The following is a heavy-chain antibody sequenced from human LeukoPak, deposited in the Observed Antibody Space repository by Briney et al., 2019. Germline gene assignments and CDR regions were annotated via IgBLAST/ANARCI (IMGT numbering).Heavy chain of an antibody. J-gene: IGHJ4*02. CDR2: IYYSGST. Sequence: SETLSLTCTVSGGSFSSYFWSWIRQPPGKGLEWIGYIYYSGSTHYNSSLKSRVTISLDTSRNQFSLKLSSVTAADTAVYYCARQLGDRLLSDYWGQGTLVTVSS. CDR3: ARQLGDRLLSDY. D-gene: IGHD2-21*01. CDR1: GGSFSSYF. V-gene: IGHV4-59*01.